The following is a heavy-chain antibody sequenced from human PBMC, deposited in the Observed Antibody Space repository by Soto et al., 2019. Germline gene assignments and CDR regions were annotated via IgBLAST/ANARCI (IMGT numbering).Heavy chain of an antibody. V-gene: IGHV3-23*01. D-gene: IGHD3-3*01. CDR3: AKNVLRFLEWLPLFDY. J-gene: IGHJ4*02. CDR2: ISGSGGST. Sequence: GGSLRLSCAASGFTFSSYAMSWVRQAPGKGLEWVSAISGSGGSTYYADSVKGRFTISRDNSKNTLYLQMNSLRAEDTAVYYCAKNVLRFLEWLPLFDYWGQGTLVTVS. CDR1: GFTFSSYA.